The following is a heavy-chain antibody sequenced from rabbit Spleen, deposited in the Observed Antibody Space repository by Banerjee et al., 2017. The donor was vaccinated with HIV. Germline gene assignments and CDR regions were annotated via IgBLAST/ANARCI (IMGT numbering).Heavy chain of an antibody. V-gene: IGHV1S7*01. J-gene: IGHJ4*01. CDR1: GFDFSSYY. Sequence: QLKESGGGLVQPGGSLKLSCKASGFDFSSYYMNWVRQAPGKGLEWIGYIDPVFGSTYYATWVNGRFTISSHNAQNTLYLQMNSLTAADTATYFCARDGAGGTYFNLWGQGTLVTVS. CDR3: ARDGAGGTYFNL. D-gene: IGHD8-1*01. CDR2: IDPVFGST.